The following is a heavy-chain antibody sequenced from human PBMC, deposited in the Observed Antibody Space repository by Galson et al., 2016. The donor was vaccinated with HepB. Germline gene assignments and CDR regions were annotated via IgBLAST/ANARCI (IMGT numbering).Heavy chain of an antibody. V-gene: IGHV3-23*01. Sequence: SLRLSCAASGFTFSSYAMTWVRQAPGKGLDWVSTISGRGDETNYADSVKGRFTFSRDNSKNTLYLETTSLRAEDTAVYYCASGIAVTTSNSFWYFDLWGRGTLVTVSS. J-gene: IGHJ2*01. CDR1: GFTFSSYA. CDR2: ISGRGDET. CDR3: ASGIAVTTSNSFWYFDL. D-gene: IGHD3-10*01.